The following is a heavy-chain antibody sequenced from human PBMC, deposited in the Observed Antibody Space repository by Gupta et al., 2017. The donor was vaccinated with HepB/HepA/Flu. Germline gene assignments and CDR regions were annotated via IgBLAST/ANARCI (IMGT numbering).Heavy chain of an antibody. CDR3: ARDYCGGDCYPHYYYYMDV. Sequence: YGGPISSYYWSWIRQPAGKGLEWIGRIYTSGSTNYNPSLKSRVTMSVDTSENQFSLKLSSVTAADTAVYYCARDYCGGDCYPHYYYYMDVWGKGTTVTVSS. V-gene: IGHV4-59*10. CDR2: IYTSGST. D-gene: IGHD2-21*01. J-gene: IGHJ6*03. CDR1: GGPISSYY.